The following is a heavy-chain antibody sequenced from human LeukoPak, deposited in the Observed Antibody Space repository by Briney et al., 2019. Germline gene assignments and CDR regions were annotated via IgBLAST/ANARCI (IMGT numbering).Heavy chain of an antibody. J-gene: IGHJ4*02. Sequence: GGSLRLSCAASGFTFSSYAMSWVRQAPGKGLEWVSAISSSGSTIYYADSLKGRFTISRDSAKNSLYLQMNSLRAEDTAVYYCAREVVTAIPYYFDYWGQGTLVTVSS. D-gene: IGHD2-21*02. CDR2: ISSSGSTI. CDR1: GFTFSSYA. V-gene: IGHV3-21*04. CDR3: AREVVTAIPYYFDY.